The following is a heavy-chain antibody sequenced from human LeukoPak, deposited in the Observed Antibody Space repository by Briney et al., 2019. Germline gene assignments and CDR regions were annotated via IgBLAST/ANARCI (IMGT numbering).Heavy chain of an antibody. Sequence: SETLSLTCAVSGGSISSSNWWSWVRQPPGKGLEWIGEIYHSGSTNYNPSLKSRVTISVDKSKNQFSLKLSSVTAADTAVYYCARLQKRITMVRGVHWFDPWGQGTLGTVSS. V-gene: IGHV4-4*02. CDR2: IYHSGST. D-gene: IGHD3-10*01. J-gene: IGHJ5*02. CDR3: ARLQKRITMVRGVHWFDP. CDR1: GGSISSSNW.